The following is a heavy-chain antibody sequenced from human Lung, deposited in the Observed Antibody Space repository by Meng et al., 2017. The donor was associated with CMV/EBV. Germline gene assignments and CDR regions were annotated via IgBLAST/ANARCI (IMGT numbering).Heavy chain of an antibody. CDR1: GFTFSSYA. CDR3: ARESQIGFDY. CDR2: ISYDGGNK. V-gene: IGHV3-30-3*01. D-gene: IGHD2/OR15-2a*01. Sequence: GEXXKISCAASGFTFSSYAMHRVRQAPGKGLEWVAVISYDGGNKYYADSVKGRFTISRDNSKNTLYLQMNSLRAEDTAVYYCARESQIGFDYWGQGTLVTVSS. J-gene: IGHJ4*02.